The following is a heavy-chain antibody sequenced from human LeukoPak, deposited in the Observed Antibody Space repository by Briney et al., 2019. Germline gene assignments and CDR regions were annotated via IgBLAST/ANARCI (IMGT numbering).Heavy chain of an antibody. CDR2: IYYSGST. J-gene: IGHJ4*02. D-gene: IGHD3-10*01. V-gene: IGHV4-59*01. CDR1: GGSISSYY. Sequence: SETLSLTCTVSGGSISSYYWSWIRQPPGKGLEWIGYIYYSGSTNYNPSLKSRVTISVDTSKNQFSLKLSSVTAADTAVYYCARAGSFSRLFDYWGQGTLVTVSS. CDR3: ARAGSFSRLFDY.